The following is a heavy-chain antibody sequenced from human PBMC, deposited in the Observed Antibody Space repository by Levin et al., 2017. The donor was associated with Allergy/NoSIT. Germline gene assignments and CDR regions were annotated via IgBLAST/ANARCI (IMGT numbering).Heavy chain of an antibody. V-gene: IGHV3-21*01. CDR3: VRDAYSSSNFDL. CDR1: GFRFGDFS. Sequence: LSLTCAASGFRFGDFSMNWVRQAPGKGLEWVSSLSSGSTYIHYADSMKGRFTISRDNAKNSLFLQMNGLRADDTAVYYCVRDAYSSSNFDLWGQGTLVTVSS. CDR2: LSSGSTYI. J-gene: IGHJ4*02. D-gene: IGHD6-13*01.